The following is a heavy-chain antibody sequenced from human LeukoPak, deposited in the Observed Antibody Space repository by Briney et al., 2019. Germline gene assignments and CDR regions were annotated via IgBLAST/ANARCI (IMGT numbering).Heavy chain of an antibody. Sequence: GGSLRLSCTASGFTFSNHAMSWVRQAPGKGLQWVAVISGGGRTTEYADFVKGRFTISRDNSKNTLSLQMNSLTVEDTAIYFCAKYVVVKRYIDFWGQGTLVTVSS. CDR1: GFTFSNHA. V-gene: IGHV3-23*01. J-gene: IGHJ4*02. CDR3: AKYVVVKRYIDF. CDR2: ISGGGRTT. D-gene: IGHD2-15*01.